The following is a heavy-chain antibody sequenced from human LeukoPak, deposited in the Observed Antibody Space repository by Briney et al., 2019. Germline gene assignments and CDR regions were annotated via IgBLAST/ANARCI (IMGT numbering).Heavy chain of an antibody. V-gene: IGHV4-59*01. CDR3: ARVFGHYGSGSYRRGAYGMDV. CDR2: IYYSGST. D-gene: IGHD3-10*01. Sequence: SETLSLTCTVSGGSISSYYWSWIRQPPGKGLEWIGYIYYSGSTNYNPSLKSRVTISVDTSKNQFSLKLSPVTAADTAVYYCARVFGHYGSGSYRRGAYGMDVWGQGTTVTVSS. CDR1: GGSISSYY. J-gene: IGHJ6*02.